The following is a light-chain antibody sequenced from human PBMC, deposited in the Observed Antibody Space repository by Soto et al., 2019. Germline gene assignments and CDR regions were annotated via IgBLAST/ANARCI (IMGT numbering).Light chain of an antibody. V-gene: IGLV1-40*01. CDR1: SSSLGAVYD. Sequence: QSVLTRPAAVCGAPEQRDTISCTGSSSSLGAVYDVHWYQQLPGTAPKLLIYGNSNRPSGVPDRFSGSKSGTSASLAITGLQAEDEADYYCQSYDSSLSGFVFGTGTRSP. CDR2: GNS. J-gene: IGLJ1*01. CDR3: QSYDSSLSGFV.